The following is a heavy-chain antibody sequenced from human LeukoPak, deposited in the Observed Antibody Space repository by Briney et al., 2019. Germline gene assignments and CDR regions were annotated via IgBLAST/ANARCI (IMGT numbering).Heavy chain of an antibody. CDR3: ASGFSYGKVDY. J-gene: IGHJ4*02. CDR1: GFTFDDYG. V-gene: IGHV3-66*01. D-gene: IGHD5-18*01. CDR2: IYSGGRI. Sequence: GGSLRLSCAASGFTFDDYGMSWVRHAPGKGLEWVSLIYSGGRIFYADSVKGRFIISTDNSKNTLYLQMNSLRAEDTAVYYCASGFSYGKVDYWGQGTLVTVSS.